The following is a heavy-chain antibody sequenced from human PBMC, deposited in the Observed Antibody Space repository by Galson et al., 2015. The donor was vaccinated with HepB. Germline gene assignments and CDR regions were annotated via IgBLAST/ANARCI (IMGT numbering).Heavy chain of an antibody. CDR1: GYTFTTNG. V-gene: IGHV1-18*04. CDR2: ISANSGRT. J-gene: IGHJ4*02. D-gene: IGHD2-15*01. Sequence: SVKVSCKAPGYTFTTNGISWVRQAPGRGLEWVGWISANSGRTTYAWRLLGRLTLTTDTSTSTAYMELRSLRSDDTAIYYCARDRSHSLDFWGQGTLVTVSS. CDR3: ARDRSHSLDF.